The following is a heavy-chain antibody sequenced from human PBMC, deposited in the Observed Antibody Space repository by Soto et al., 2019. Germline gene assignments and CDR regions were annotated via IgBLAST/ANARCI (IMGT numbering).Heavy chain of an antibody. CDR3: ARDRGITGTEAGY. J-gene: IGHJ4*02. CDR2: IIPIFGTA. D-gene: IGHD1-7*01. CDR1: GGTFSSYA. Sequence: QVQLVQSGAEVKKPGSSVKVSCKASGGTFSSYAISWVRQAPGQGLEWMGGIIPIFGTANYAQKFQGRVTITADESTSTDYMALRSLRSEDTAVYYCARDRGITGTEAGYWGQGTLVTVSS. V-gene: IGHV1-69*12.